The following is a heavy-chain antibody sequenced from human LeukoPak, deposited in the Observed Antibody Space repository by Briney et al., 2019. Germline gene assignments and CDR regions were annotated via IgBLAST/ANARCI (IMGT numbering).Heavy chain of an antibody. CDR1: GFTFSSYA. V-gene: IGHV3-23*01. CDR2: ISGSGGST. D-gene: IGHD3-22*01. Sequence: PGESLRLSCAASGFTFSSYAMSWVRQAPGKGLEWVSAISGSGGSTYYADSVKGRFTISRDNSKNTLYLQMNSLRAEDTAVYYCAKTPPSYYYDSSGYPFDYWGQGTLVTVSS. CDR3: AKTPPSYYYDSSGYPFDY. J-gene: IGHJ4*02.